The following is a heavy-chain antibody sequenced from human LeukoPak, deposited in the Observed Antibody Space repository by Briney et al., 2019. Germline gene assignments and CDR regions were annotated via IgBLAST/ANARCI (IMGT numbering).Heavy chain of an antibody. V-gene: IGHV4-4*02. D-gene: IGHD6-13*01. CDR2: INHSGST. J-gene: IGHJ4*02. Sequence: SETLSLTCAVSGGSISSSNWWSWVRQPPGKGLEWIGEINHSGSTNYNPSLKSRVTISVDKSRTQFSLNLSSVTAADTAVYYCARMFSSSPIDYWGQGALVTVSS. CDR3: ARMFSSSPIDY. CDR1: GGSISSSNW.